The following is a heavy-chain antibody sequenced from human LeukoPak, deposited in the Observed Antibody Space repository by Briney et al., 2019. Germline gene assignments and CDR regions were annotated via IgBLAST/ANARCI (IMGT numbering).Heavy chain of an antibody. CDR3: ARPGGGLSNWNYYPFDY. Sequence: SETLSLTCAVYGGSFSGYYWSWIRQPPGKGLEWIGEINYSGSTNYNPSLKSRVTISVDTSKNQFSLKLSSVTAADTAVYYCARPGGGLSNWNYYPFDYWGQGTLVTVSS. CDR2: INYSGST. CDR1: GGSFSGYY. V-gene: IGHV4-34*01. J-gene: IGHJ4*02. D-gene: IGHD1-7*01.